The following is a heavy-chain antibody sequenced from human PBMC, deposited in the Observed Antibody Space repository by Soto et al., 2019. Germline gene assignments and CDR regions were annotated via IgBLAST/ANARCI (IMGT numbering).Heavy chain of an antibody. CDR1: GGSITSNNW. V-gene: IGHV4-4*02. CDR2: IYHSGPT. CDR3: AKNIYFIDPACYGFDP. Sequence: QVQLQESRPGLVKTSGTLSLTCAVSGGSITSNNWWSWVRQPPGKGLEWIGEIYHSGPTNYNPSLKSRVTISVHESSNQVSLKLTSVTAADTAVYFCAKNIYFIDPACYGFDPWGQGTPVIVST. J-gene: IGHJ5*02. D-gene: IGHD2-2*01.